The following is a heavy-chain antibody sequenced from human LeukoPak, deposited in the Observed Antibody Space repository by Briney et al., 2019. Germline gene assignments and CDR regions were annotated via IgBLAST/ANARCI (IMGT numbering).Heavy chain of an antibody. J-gene: IGHJ4*02. Sequence: GKSLRLSCAASGFTFSRHGMHWVRQAPGKGLEWVAVIWYDGSNKYYADSVKGRFTISRDNSKNTLYLLMNSLSAEGTAVYHCARDISARYLDYWGQGTLVTVSS. CDR1: GFTFSRHG. CDR2: IWYDGSNK. CDR3: ARDISARYLDY. V-gene: IGHV3-33*01. D-gene: IGHD6-6*01.